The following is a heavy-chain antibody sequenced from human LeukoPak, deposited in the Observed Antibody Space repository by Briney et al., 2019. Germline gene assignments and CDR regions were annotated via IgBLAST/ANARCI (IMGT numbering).Heavy chain of an antibody. CDR3: AKAGAQLRSLINWFDP. V-gene: IGHV3-30*02. CDR1: GFTFSSYG. Sequence: PGGSLRLSCAASGFTFSSYGMHWVRQAPGKGLEWVAVVWYDGSNKYYADSVKGRFTISRDNSKNTLYLQMNSLRAEDTAVYYCAKAGAQLRSLINWFDPWGQGTLVTVSS. D-gene: IGHD5-12*01. J-gene: IGHJ5*02. CDR2: VWYDGSNK.